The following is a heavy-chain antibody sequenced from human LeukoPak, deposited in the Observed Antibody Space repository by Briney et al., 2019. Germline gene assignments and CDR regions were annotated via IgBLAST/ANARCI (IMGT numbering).Heavy chain of an antibody. D-gene: IGHD6-13*01. J-gene: IGHJ4*02. Sequence: GASVKVSCKASGYTFTSYGISWVRQAPGQGLEWMGWISAYNGNTNYAQKLQGRVTMTTDTSTSTAYMELRSLRSDDTAVYYCARDRYSSSWYGQGYWGQGTLVTVSS. CDR1: GYTFTSYG. V-gene: IGHV1-18*01. CDR2: ISAYNGNT. CDR3: ARDRYSSSWYGQGY.